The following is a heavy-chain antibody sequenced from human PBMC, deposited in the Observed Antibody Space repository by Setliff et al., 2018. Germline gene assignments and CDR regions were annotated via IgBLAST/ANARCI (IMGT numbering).Heavy chain of an antibody. CDR2: IIPILGIA. CDR3: ARDSRPSSSWYLSDAFDI. D-gene: IGHD6-13*01. Sequence: SVKVSCKASGGTFSSYAISWVRQAPGQGLEWMGGIIPILGIANYAQKFQGRVTITADESTSTAYMELSSLRSEDTAVYYCARDSRPSSSWYLSDAFDIWGQGTMVTVSS. J-gene: IGHJ3*02. V-gene: IGHV1-69*10. CDR1: GGTFSSYA.